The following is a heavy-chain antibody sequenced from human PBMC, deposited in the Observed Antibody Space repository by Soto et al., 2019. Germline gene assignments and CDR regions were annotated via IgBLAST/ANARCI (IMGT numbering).Heavy chain of an antibody. D-gene: IGHD3-16*02. CDR2: LYDLDGT. CDR1: GFTVSGKKY. V-gene: IGHV3-53*01. CDR3: AKDPDRYDYVWGTYRYIDH. Sequence: DVQLVASGGGLIQPGESLRLSCAAFGFTVSGKKYVAWVRQAPGKGLEWVSALYDLDGTYYADSVKGRFTISRDNSKNTLYLQMNSLRVEDTAVYYCAKDPDRYDYVWGTYRYIDHWGQGTLVTVSS. J-gene: IGHJ4*02.